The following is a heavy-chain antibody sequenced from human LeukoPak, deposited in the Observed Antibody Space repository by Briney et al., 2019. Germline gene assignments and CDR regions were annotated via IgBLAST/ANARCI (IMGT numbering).Heavy chain of an antibody. J-gene: IGHJ5*02. CDR1: GGSFSGYY. V-gene: IGHV4-34*01. CDR2: INHSGST. CDR3: ARGRIAAAVVRKRGDWFDP. Sequence: PSETLSLTCAVYGGSFSGYYWSWLRQPPGKGLEWIGEINHSGSTNYNPSLKSRVTISVDTSKNQFSLKLSSVTAADTAVYYCARGRIAAAVVRKRGDWFDPWGQGTLVTVSS. D-gene: IGHD6-13*01.